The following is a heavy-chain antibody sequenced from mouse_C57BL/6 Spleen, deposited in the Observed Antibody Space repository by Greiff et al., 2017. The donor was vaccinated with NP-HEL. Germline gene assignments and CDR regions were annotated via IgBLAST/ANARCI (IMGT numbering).Heavy chain of an antibody. CDR3: TRRIYDGYFRFAY. J-gene: IGHJ3*01. CDR1: GYTFTDYE. D-gene: IGHD2-3*01. V-gene: IGHV1-15*01. CDR2: LDPETGGC. Sequence: VQLQQSGAELVRPGASVTLSCKASGYTFTDYEMPWVKQTPVHGLAWIGALDPETGGCDYNQKFKGKAILTADKSSRTASMELRSLTSEDSAVYYCTRRIYDGYFRFAYWGQGTLVTVSA.